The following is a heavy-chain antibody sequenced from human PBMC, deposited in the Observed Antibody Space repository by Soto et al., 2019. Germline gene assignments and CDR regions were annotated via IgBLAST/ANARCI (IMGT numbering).Heavy chain of an antibody. CDR2: FNPILSFS. CDR3: ATSFGSGSRACDY. V-gene: IGHV1-69*02. CDR1: GDTFNFYT. Sequence: QVQLVQSGAEVKKPGSSVKVSCKASGDTFNFYTINWVRQAPGLGLEWMGRFNPILSFSNSALKFQGRVTLTADKSTSTSYMVLSSLISEDTAIYSCATSFGSGSRACDYWGQGALVTVSS. D-gene: IGHD3-10*01. J-gene: IGHJ4*02.